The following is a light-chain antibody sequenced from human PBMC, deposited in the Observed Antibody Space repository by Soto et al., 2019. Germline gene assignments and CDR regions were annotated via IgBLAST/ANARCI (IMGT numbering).Light chain of an antibody. Sequence: EIVLTQSPGTLSLSPGERATLSCKASQGVGSNYLAWYQQKPGQAPRPLIYGASSRATCIPDRFSGSGSGADFTLTISRLEPEDCAVYYCQQYGSSPWTFGQGTTVEIK. CDR3: QQYGSSPWT. CDR2: GAS. CDR1: QGVGSNY. J-gene: IGKJ1*01. V-gene: IGKV3-20*01.